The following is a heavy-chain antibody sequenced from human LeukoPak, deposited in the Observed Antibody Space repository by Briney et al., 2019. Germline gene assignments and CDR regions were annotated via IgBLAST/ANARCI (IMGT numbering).Heavy chain of an antibody. CDR2: ISSSSSYI. J-gene: IGHJ4*02. CDR1: GFTFSSYS. V-gene: IGHV3-21*01. CDR3: ARVTPLGGMSY. Sequence: GRSLRLSCAASGFTFSSYSMNWVRQAPGKGLEWVSSISSSSSYIYYADSVKGRFTISRDNAKNSLYLQMNSLRAEDTAVYYCARVTPLGGMSYWGQGTLVTVSS. D-gene: IGHD3-16*01.